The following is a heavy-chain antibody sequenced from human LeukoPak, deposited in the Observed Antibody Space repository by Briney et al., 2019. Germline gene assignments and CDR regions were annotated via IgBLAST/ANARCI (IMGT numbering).Heavy chain of an antibody. J-gene: IGHJ4*02. V-gene: IGHV1-8*01. CDR3: ARGLHYYDSIAWGY. Sequence: ASVKVSCKASRYTFTSYDTNWVRQATGQGLEWMGWMNPNSGNTGYAQKFQGRVTMTRNTSISTAYMELSSLRPEDTAVYYCARGLHYYDSIAWGYWGQGTLVTVSS. D-gene: IGHD3-22*01. CDR2: MNPNSGNT. CDR1: RYTFTSYD.